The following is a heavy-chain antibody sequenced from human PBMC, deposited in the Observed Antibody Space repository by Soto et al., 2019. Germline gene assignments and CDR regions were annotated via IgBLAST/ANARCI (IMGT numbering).Heavy chain of an antibody. CDR3: ARGAEVVIELAAFDQ. V-gene: IGHV1-2*04. J-gene: IGHJ4*02. CDR2: INPKSGDR. CDR1: GYTFSDYY. D-gene: IGHD2-8*02. Sequence: QVHLVQSGAEVKRAGASVTVSCKASGYTFSDYYIHWVRQAPGQGLQWMGCINPKSGDRRYAQMVRGWVFMTRDTSISTAYMEVSGLKSDDTAVYFCARGAEVVIELAAFDQWGQGTLVTVSA.